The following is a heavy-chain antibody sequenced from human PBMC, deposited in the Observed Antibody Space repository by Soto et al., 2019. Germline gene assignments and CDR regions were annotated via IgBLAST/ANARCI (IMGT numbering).Heavy chain of an antibody. CDR1: GYDFTTYG. V-gene: IGHV1-18*01. CDR3: ARGRYGDY. D-gene: IGHD1-1*01. Sequence: QVHLVQSGAEVKKPGASVKVSCKGSGYDFTTYGITWVRQAPGQGLEWMAWISAHNGKTDYAQKLQGIVTVTRDTSTSTAYMELRSLRSDDKAVYYCARGRYGDYWGQGALVTVSS. CDR2: ISAHNGKT. J-gene: IGHJ4*02.